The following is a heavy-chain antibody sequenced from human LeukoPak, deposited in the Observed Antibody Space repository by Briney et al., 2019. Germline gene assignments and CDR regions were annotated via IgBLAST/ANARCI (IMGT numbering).Heavy chain of an antibody. D-gene: IGHD2-2*01. V-gene: IGHV1-69*06. Sequence: ASVKVSCKASGGTFSSYAISWVRQAPGQGLEWMGGIIPIFGTANYAQKFQGRVTITADKSTSTAYMELSSLRSEDTAVYYCATRGPAGEYQLLLPWGNYYYYYMDVWGKGTTVTVSS. J-gene: IGHJ6*03. CDR3: ATRGPAGEYQLLLPWGNYYYYYMDV. CDR1: GGTFSSYA. CDR2: IIPIFGTA.